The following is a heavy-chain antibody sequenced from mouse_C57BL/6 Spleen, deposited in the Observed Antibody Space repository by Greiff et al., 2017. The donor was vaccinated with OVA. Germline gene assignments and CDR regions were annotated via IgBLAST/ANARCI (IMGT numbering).Heavy chain of an antibody. CDR2: INPNNGGT. V-gene: IGHV1-22*01. J-gene: IGHJ4*01. Sequence: EVQLVESGPELVKPGASVKMSCKASGYTFTDYNMHWVKQSHGKSLEWIGYINPNNGGTSYNQKFKGKATLTVNKSSSTAYMELRSLTSEDSAVYYCARGKDYGDYWGQGTSVTVSS. CDR3: ARGKDYGDY. D-gene: IGHD1-1*02. CDR1: GYTFTDYN.